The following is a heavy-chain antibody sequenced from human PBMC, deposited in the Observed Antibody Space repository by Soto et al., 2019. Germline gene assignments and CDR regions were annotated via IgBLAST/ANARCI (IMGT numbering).Heavy chain of an antibody. V-gene: IGHV3-13*01. CDR3: ARGNPYYYYMDV. D-gene: IGHD4-4*01. J-gene: IGHJ6*03. Sequence: EVQLVESGGGLVQPGGSLRLSCAASGFTFSSYDMHWVRQATGKGLEWVSAIGTAGDTYYPGSVKGRFTISRENAKNSLYLQMNSLRAGDTAVYYCARGNPYYYYMDVWCKGTTVTVSS. CDR1: GFTFSSYD. CDR2: IGTAGDT.